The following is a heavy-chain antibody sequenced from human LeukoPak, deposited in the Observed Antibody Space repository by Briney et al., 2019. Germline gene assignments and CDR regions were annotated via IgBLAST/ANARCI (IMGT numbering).Heavy chain of an antibody. D-gene: IGHD1-26*01. V-gene: IGHV3-30*14. CDR3: ARDGLVGALDY. CDR2: ISYDGSNK. CDR1: GFTFSNYA. J-gene: IGHJ4*02. Sequence: GGSLRLSCAASGFTFSNYAMHWVRQAPGKGLEWVAAISYDGSNKYYADSVKGRFTISRDNSKNTLYLQMNSLRAEDTAVYYCARDGLVGALDYWGQGTLVTVSS.